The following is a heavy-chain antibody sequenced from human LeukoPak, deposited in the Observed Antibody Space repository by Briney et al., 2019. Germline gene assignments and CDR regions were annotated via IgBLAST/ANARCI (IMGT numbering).Heavy chain of an antibody. CDR3: AKDFGNTAMGSFDY. V-gene: IGHV4-39*07. CDR2: INHSGST. Sequence: SETLSLTCTVSGGSISSGDYYWSWIRQPPGKGLEWIGEINHSGSTNYNPSLKSRVTISVDTSKNQFSLKLSSVTAADTAVYYCAKDFGNTAMGSFDYWGQGTLVTVSS. D-gene: IGHD5-18*01. CDR1: GGSISSGDYY. J-gene: IGHJ4*02.